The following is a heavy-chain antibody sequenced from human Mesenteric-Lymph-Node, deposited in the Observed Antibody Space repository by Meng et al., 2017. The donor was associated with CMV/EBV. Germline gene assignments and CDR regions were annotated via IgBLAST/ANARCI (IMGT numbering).Heavy chain of an antibody. J-gene: IGHJ5*01. D-gene: IGHD3-10*01. V-gene: IGHV1-18*01. CDR1: GYVFTSYG. CDR3: ARDHHYGSGSYCDS. Sequence: ASVKVSCKTYGYVFTSYGVSWVRQASGQGLEWMGWISTYNGQTYYSRSLQGRVTMTRDTSTRTVYMELRSLRVDDTAIYYCARDHHYGSGSYCDSWGQGTLVTVSS. CDR2: ISTYNGQT.